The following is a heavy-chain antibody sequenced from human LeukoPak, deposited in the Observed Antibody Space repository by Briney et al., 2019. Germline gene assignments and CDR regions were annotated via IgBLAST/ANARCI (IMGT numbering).Heavy chain of an antibody. V-gene: IGHV4-31*03. CDR3: ARDHRAVPTGGIVWYFDL. Sequence: PSETLSLTCTVSGGSISSGGYYWSWIRQHPGKGLEWIGYIYYSGSTYYNPSLKSRVTISVDTSKNQFSLKLSSVTAADTAVYYCARDHRAVPTGGIVWYFDLWGRGTLVTVSS. J-gene: IGHJ2*01. D-gene: IGHD4-17*01. CDR1: GGSISSGGYY. CDR2: IYYSGST.